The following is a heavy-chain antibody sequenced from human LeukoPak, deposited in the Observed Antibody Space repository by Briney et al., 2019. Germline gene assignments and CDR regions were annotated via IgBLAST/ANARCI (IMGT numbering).Heavy chain of an antibody. V-gene: IGHV3-9*01. J-gene: IGHJ3*02. CDR2: ISWNSGSI. CDR3: AKALPGYYYDSSGYTDGAFDI. Sequence: GGSLRLSCAASGFTFDDYAMHWVRQAPGKGLEWVSGISWNSGSIGYADSVKGRFTISRDNAKNSLYLQMNSLRAEDTALYYCAKALPGYYYDSSGYTDGAFDIWGQGTMVTVSS. CDR1: GFTFDDYA. D-gene: IGHD3-22*01.